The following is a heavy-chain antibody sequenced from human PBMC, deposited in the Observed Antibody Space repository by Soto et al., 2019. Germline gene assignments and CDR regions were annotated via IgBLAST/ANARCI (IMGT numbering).Heavy chain of an antibody. CDR3: ARDEEDDSSGYYDY. D-gene: IGHD3-22*01. J-gene: IGHJ4*02. Sequence: EVQLVESGGGLIQPGGSLRLSCAASGFTVSRNYMSWVRQAPGKGLEWVSVIYSGGSTYYADSVKGRFTISRDNSKNTLYLQMNSLRAEDTAVYYCARDEEDDSSGYYDYWGQGTLVTVSS. V-gene: IGHV3-53*01. CDR1: GFTVSRNY. CDR2: IYSGGST.